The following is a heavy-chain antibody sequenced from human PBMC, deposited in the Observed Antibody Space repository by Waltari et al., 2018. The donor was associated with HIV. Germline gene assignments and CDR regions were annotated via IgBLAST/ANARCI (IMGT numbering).Heavy chain of an antibody. V-gene: IGHV1-24*01. CDR3: VTLYNESPLYSNF. J-gene: IGHJ1*01. Sequence: QLIQSTSALKRPGASVTISCQVSGYPLSDLYMPRVRQGRGQRLEWRGGFDPKNGKPVYSQRFWGRVSLAEDTSEDTAFLELNRLTSDDTAVYYCVTLYNESPLYSNFWGRGTLVTV. D-gene: IGHD2-15*01. CDR1: GYPLSDLY. CDR2: FDPKNGKP.